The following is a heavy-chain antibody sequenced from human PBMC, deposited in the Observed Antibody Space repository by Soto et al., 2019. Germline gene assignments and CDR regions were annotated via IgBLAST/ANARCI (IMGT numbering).Heavy chain of an antibody. Sequence: GGSLRLSCAASGFTFSSYWMHWVRQAPGKGLVWVSRINSDGSSTSYADSVKGRFTISRDNAKNTLYLQMNSLRAEDTAVYYCARDGGYSYGEYYFDYWGQGTLVTVSS. CDR2: INSDGSST. CDR3: ARDGGYSYGEYYFDY. CDR1: GFTFSSYW. J-gene: IGHJ4*02. V-gene: IGHV3-74*01. D-gene: IGHD5-18*01.